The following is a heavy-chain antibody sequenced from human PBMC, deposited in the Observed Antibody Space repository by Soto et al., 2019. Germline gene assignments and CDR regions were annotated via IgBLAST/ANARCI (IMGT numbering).Heavy chain of an antibody. CDR1: GYTFTGYY. CDR2: INPNSGGT. V-gene: IGHV1-2*02. J-gene: IGHJ5*02. Sequence: GASVKVSCKASGYTFTGYYMHWVRQAPGQGLEWMGWINPNSGGTNYAQKFQGRVTMTRDTSISTAYMELSRLRSDDTAVYYCARVASSSWYFSVYSWFDPWGQGTLVTVSS. D-gene: IGHD6-13*01. CDR3: ARVASSSWYFSVYSWFDP.